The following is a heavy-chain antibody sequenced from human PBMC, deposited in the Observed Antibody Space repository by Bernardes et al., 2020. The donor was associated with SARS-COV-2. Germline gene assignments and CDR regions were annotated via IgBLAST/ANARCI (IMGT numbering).Heavy chain of an antibody. CDR1: GFTFSSSA. Sequence: GGSLRLSCDVSGFTFSSSAMSWVRQAPGKGLEWVSHISSSGSGSYYADSVKGRFTISRDNSKNTLYLQMNSLRAEDTAIYRCAKVYYDSSGYGYFDYWGQGTLVTVSS. V-gene: IGHV3-23*01. CDR2: ISSSGSGS. D-gene: IGHD3-22*01. J-gene: IGHJ4*02. CDR3: AKVYYDSSGYGYFDY.